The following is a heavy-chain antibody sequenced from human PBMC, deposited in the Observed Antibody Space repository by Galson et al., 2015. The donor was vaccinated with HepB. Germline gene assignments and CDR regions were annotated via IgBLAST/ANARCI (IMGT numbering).Heavy chain of an antibody. V-gene: IGHV3-15*01. CDR3: TTVVHGDYLDAFDI. J-gene: IGHJ3*02. CDR2: IKSKTDGGTT. Sequence: SLRLSCAVSGFTFSNAWMSWVRQAPGKGLEWVGRIKSKTDGGTTDYAAPVKGRFTISRDDSKNTLYLQMNSLKTEDTAVYYCTTVVHGDYLDAFDIWGQGTMVTVSS. D-gene: IGHD4-17*01. CDR1: GFTFSNAW.